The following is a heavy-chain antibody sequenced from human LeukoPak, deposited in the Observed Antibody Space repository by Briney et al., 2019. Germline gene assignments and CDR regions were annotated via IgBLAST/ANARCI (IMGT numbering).Heavy chain of an antibody. Sequence: SVKVSCKASGGTFSSYAISWVRQAPGQGLEWMGRIIPILGIANYAQKFQGRVTITADKSTSTAYMELSSLRSEDTAVYYCARGAYPSGYSSSWYVYYFDYWGQGTPVTVSS. CDR1: GGTFSSYA. V-gene: IGHV1-69*04. D-gene: IGHD6-13*01. CDR3: ARGAYPSGYSSSWYVYYFDY. J-gene: IGHJ4*02. CDR2: IIPILGIA.